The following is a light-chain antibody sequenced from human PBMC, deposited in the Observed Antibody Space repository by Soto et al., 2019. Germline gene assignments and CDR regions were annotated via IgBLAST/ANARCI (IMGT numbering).Light chain of an antibody. CDR1: QDITNY. Sequence: DIQMTQSPSSLSASVGDRVTIICQASQDITNYLNWYQQKPGKAPKLLIYDASNLEKGVPSRFSGSGSGTQFSFTISSLQPEDIATYYCQQYDNVPFTFGQGTRLEMK. CDR2: DAS. V-gene: IGKV1-33*01. J-gene: IGKJ5*01. CDR3: QQYDNVPFT.